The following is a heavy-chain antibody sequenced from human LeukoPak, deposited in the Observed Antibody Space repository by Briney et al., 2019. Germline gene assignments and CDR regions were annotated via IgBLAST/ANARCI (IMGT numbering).Heavy chain of an antibody. CDR2: IYTSGST. J-gene: IGHJ4*02. D-gene: IGHD3-3*01. V-gene: IGHV4-61*02. CDR1: GGSISSGSYY. Sequence: SETLSLTCTVSGGSISSGSYYWSWIRQPAGKGLEWIGRIYTSGSTNYNPSLKSRVTLSVDKSKNQFSLKLSSVTAADTAVYYCAADKNDFWSGYRVFDYWGQGTLVTVSS. CDR3: AADKNDFWSGYRVFDY.